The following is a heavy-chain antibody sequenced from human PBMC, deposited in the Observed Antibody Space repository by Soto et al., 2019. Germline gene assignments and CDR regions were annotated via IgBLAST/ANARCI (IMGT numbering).Heavy chain of an antibody. J-gene: IGHJ4*02. Sequence: SETLSLTCTVSGASISYGGFSWSWIRQSPGKGLEWIGYISHLESTYFHPSFKSRLTMSIDRTRNQFSLKLSSVTAADMAVYYCERGGGYDSFDYWGQGVLVTVSS. CDR2: ISHLEST. D-gene: IGHD5-12*01. CDR1: GASISYGGFS. V-gene: IGHV4-30-2*06. CDR3: ERGGGYDSFDY.